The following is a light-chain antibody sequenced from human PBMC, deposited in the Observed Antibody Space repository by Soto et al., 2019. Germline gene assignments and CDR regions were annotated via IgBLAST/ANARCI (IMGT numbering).Light chain of an antibody. J-gene: IGLJ2*01. CDR3: AAWDDSLNGVV. CDR1: MSNTEVHS. CDR2: SDT. V-gene: IGLV1-47*02. Sequence: QSVLTQPPSASGTPGQTITISCSGSMSNTEVHSVHWYQQLPGTAPKLLIYSDTQRPSGVPDRFSGSKSGTSAYLGISGLRSEDEAEYFCAAWDDSLNGVVFGGGTKLTVL.